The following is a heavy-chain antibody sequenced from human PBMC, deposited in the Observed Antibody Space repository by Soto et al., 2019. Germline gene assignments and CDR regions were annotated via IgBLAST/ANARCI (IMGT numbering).Heavy chain of an antibody. CDR3: AKAWGWFDP. J-gene: IGHJ5*02. D-gene: IGHD3-16*01. CDR2: ISASGGTT. V-gene: IGHV3-23*01. CDR1: GFTFTSYA. Sequence: EVQLLESGGDLVHPGGSLSLSCAASGFTFTSYAMTWVRQAPEKGLEWVSSISASGGTTYYTDSVKGRFTISRDNSKNTLFLQMNILRAEDTAVYYCAKAWGWFDPWGQGTLVTVSS.